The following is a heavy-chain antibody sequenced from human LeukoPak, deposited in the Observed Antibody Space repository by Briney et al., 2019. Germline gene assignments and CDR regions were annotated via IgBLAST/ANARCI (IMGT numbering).Heavy chain of an antibody. CDR2: IYYSGST. Sequence: SETLSLTCTVSGGSISSYYWSWIRQPPGKGLEWIGYIYYSGSTNYNPSLKSRVTISVATSKNQFSLKLSSVTAADTAVYYCARDDCSGGSCYFDYWGQGTLVTVSS. CDR3: ARDDCSGGSCYFDY. D-gene: IGHD2-15*01. J-gene: IGHJ4*02. CDR1: GGSISSYY. V-gene: IGHV4-59*01.